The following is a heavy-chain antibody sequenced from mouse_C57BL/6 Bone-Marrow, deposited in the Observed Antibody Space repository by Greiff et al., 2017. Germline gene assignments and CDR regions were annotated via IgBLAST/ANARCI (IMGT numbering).Heavy chain of an antibody. D-gene: IGHD1-1*01. Sequence: EVQGVESGGGLVKPGGSLKLSCAASGFTFSDYGMHWVRQAPEKGLEWVAYISSGSSTIYYADTVKGRFTISRDNAKNTLFLQMTSLRSEDTAMYYCARTRGYGSSYGFDYWGQGTTLTVSS. J-gene: IGHJ2*01. CDR3: ARTRGYGSSYGFDY. CDR1: GFTFSDYG. CDR2: ISSGSSTI. V-gene: IGHV5-17*01.